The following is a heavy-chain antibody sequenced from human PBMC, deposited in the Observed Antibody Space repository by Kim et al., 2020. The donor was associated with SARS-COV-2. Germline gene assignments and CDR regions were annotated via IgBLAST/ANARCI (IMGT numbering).Heavy chain of an antibody. D-gene: IGHD2-21*02. Sequence: SVKVSCKASGGTFSSYAISWVRQAPGQGLEWMGGIIPIFGTANYAQKFQGRVTITADESTSTAYMELSSLRSEDTAVYYCARGVGDRSPYNWFDPWGQGTLVTVSS. CDR2: IIPIFGTA. CDR3: ARGVGDRSPYNWFDP. V-gene: IGHV1-69*13. CDR1: GGTFSSYA. J-gene: IGHJ5*02.